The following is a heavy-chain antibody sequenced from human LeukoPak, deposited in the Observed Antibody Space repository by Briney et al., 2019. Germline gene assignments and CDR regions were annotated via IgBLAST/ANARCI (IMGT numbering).Heavy chain of an antibody. D-gene: IGHD3-10*02. J-gene: IGHJ6*04. CDR3: AELGITMIGGV. CDR1: GFTVSINS. V-gene: IGHV3-11*04. CDR2: ISSSGSTI. Sequence: GGSLRLSCTVSGFTVSINSMSWVRQAPGKGLEWVSYISSSGSTIYYADSVKGRFTISRDNAKNSLYLQMNSLRAEDTAVYYCAELGITMIGGVWGKGTTVTISS.